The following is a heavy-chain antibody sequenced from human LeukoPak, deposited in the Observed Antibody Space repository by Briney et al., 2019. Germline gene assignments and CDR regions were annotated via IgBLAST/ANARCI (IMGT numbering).Heavy chain of an antibody. V-gene: IGHV5-51*01. J-gene: IGHJ4*02. CDR3: ARASELYSYGTFDY. CDR1: GYRFTSYW. CDR2: IYPGDSDT. D-gene: IGHD5-18*01. Sequence: GESLKISFKGSGYRFTSYWIGWVRPMPGKGLEWMGIIYPGDSDTRYSPSFQGQVTISADKSISTAYLQWSSLKASDTAMYYCARASELYSYGTFDYWGQGTLVTVSS.